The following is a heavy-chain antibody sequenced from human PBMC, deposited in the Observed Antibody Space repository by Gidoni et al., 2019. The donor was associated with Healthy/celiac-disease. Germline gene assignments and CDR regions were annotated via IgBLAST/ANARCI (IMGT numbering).Heavy chain of an antibody. D-gene: IGHD5-12*01. CDR2: INPSGGST. Sequence: QVQLVQSGAEVKKPGASVKVSCKASGYTFTSYYMHWVRQAPGQGLEWMGIINPSGGSTSYAQKFQGRVTMTRDTSTSTVYMELSSLRSEDTAVYYCARSRRLATKTNPYYFDYWGQGTLVTVSS. CDR1: GYTFTSYY. V-gene: IGHV1-46*03. CDR3: ARSRRLATKTNPYYFDY. J-gene: IGHJ4*02.